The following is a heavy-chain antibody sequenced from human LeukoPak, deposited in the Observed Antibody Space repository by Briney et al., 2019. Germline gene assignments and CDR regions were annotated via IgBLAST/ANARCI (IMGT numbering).Heavy chain of an antibody. D-gene: IGHD3-22*01. J-gene: IGHJ4*02. Sequence: TGGSLRLSCAASGFTFSSYTMSWVRQAPGKGLDWVSVISGSGGSTYYADSVKGRFTISRDNSKKTLYLQMNSLRAEDTAIYYCAKYSSGYYYVSSEDYFDYWGQGTLVTLSS. V-gene: IGHV3-23*01. CDR2: ISGSGGST. CDR3: AKYSSGYYYVSSEDYFDY. CDR1: GFTFSSYT.